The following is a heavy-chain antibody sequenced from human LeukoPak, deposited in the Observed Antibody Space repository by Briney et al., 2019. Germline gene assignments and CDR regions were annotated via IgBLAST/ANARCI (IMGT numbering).Heavy chain of an antibody. J-gene: IGHJ4*02. CDR1: GFTFTSSA. V-gene: IGHV1-58*02. CDR2: IVVGSGNT. Sequence: SVKVSCKASGFTFTSSAMQWVRQARGQRLEWIGWIVVGSGNTNYAQKFQERVTITRDMSTSTAYMELSSLRSEDTAVYYCAAFPRNHGSGSPFDYWGQGTLVTVSS. CDR3: AAFPRNHGSGSPFDY. D-gene: IGHD3-10*01.